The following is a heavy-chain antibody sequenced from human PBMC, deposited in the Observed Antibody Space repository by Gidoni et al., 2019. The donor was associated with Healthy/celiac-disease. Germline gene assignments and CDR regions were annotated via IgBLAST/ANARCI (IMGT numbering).Heavy chain of an antibody. J-gene: IGHJ1*01. Sequence: EVQLLESGGGVVQPGGSLRLSCAASGFTFSSETLSWVRQAPGKGLEWVAAISCSGGSTYYADSVKGRFTISRDNSKNTLYLQMNSLRAEDTAVYYCAKDRSYGDYVADAEYFQLWGQGTLVTVSS. CDR1: GFTFSSET. CDR2: ISCSGGST. V-gene: IGHV3-23*01. D-gene: IGHD4-17*01. CDR3: AKDRSYGDYVADAEYFQL.